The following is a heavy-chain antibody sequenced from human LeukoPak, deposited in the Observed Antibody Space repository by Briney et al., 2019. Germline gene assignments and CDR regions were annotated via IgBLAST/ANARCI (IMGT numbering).Heavy chain of an antibody. CDR1: GGSISSSSYY. D-gene: IGHD5-24*01. CDR3: ATGVSQGFPPLQYVVYFDY. J-gene: IGHJ4*02. Sequence: SETLSLTCTVSGGSISSSSYYWGWIRQPPGKGLEWIGSIYYSGSTYYNPSLKSRVTISVDTSKNQFSLKLSSVTAADTAVYYCATGVSQGFPPLQYVVYFDYWGQGTLVTVSS. CDR2: IYYSGST. V-gene: IGHV4-39*07.